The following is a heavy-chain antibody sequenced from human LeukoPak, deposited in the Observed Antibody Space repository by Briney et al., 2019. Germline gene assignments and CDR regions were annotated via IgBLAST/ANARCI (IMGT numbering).Heavy chain of an antibody. CDR2: IIPIFGTA. D-gene: IGHD3-22*01. CDR3: ARDLRSSGCYWLTTFDI. Sequence: SVKVSCKASGGTFRSYAISWVRQAPGQGLEWMGGIIPIFGTANYAQKFQGRVTITADESTSTAYMELSSLRSEDTAVYYCARDLRSSGCYWLTTFDIWGQGTMVTVSS. CDR1: GGTFRSYA. J-gene: IGHJ3*02. V-gene: IGHV1-69*13.